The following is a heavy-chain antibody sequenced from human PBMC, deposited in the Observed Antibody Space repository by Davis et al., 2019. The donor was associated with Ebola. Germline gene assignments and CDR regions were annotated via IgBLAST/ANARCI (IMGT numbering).Heavy chain of an antibody. V-gene: IGHV3-23*01. CDR2: ISGSGGST. J-gene: IGHJ5*02. D-gene: IGHD3-22*01. CDR3: AKDEPHYYDSSPLGWFDP. CDR1: GFTFSSYA. Sequence: PGGSLTLSCAASGFTFSSYAMSWVRQAPGKGLEWVSAISGSGGSTYYADSVKGRFTISRDNSKNTLYLQMNSLRAEDTAVYYCAKDEPHYYDSSPLGWFDPWGQGTLVTVSS.